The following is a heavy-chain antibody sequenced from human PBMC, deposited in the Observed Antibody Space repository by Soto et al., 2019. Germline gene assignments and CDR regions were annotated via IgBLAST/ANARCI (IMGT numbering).Heavy chain of an antibody. D-gene: IGHD3-16*01. Sequence: GGSLRLSCAASGFTFDDYTMHWVRQAPGKGLEWVSLISWDGGSTYYADSVKGRFTISRDNSKNSLYLQMNSLRTEDTALYYCAKDMAQSAFYYYYGMDVWGQGTTVTVSS. CDR1: GFTFDDYT. CDR2: ISWDGGST. V-gene: IGHV3-43*01. J-gene: IGHJ6*02. CDR3: AKDMAQSAFYYYYGMDV.